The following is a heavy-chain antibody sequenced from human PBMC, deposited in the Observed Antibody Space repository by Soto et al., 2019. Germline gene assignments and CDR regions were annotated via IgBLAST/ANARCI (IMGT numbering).Heavy chain of an antibody. Sequence: QVQLQQWGAGLLKPSETLSLTCAVYGGSFSGYYWSWIRQPPGKGLEWIGEINHSGSTNYNPSLKSRATISVDTSKNQFSLKLSSVTAADTAVYYCARQTGYSSGWFDYWGQGTLVTVSS. J-gene: IGHJ4*02. V-gene: IGHV4-34*01. CDR3: ARQTGYSSGWFDY. D-gene: IGHD6-25*01. CDR2: INHSGST. CDR1: GGSFSGYY.